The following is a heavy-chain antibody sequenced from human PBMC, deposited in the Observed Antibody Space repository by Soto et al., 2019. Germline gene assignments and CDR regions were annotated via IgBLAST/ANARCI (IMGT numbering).Heavy chain of an antibody. D-gene: IGHD3-16*02. V-gene: IGHV3-33*01. CDR3: ARTVGYRPDY. Sequence: QVLLVESGGGVVQPGRSLRLSCAASGYNFGSHGIHWVRQAPGKGLEWVAIIWFDGSKEYYADSVKGRFTVSRDNSKDTAYLQIESLRADDTAVYFCARTVGYRPDYWGQGTLVTVSS. CDR2: IWFDGSKE. J-gene: IGHJ4*02. CDR1: GYNFGSHG.